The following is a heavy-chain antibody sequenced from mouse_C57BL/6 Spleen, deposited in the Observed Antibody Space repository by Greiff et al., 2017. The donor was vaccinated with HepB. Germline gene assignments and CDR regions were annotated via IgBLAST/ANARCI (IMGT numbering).Heavy chain of an antibody. CDR3: TTGYYYGKDY. J-gene: IGHJ2*01. CDR2: IDPENGDT. D-gene: IGHD1-1*01. V-gene: IGHV14-4*01. CDR1: GFNIKDDY. Sequence: EVQLQQSGAELVRPGASVKLSCTASGFNIKDDYMHWVKQRPEQGLEWIGWIDPENGDTEYASKFQGKATITADTSSNTAYLQLSSLTSEDTAVYYCTTGYYYGKDYWGQGTTLTVSS.